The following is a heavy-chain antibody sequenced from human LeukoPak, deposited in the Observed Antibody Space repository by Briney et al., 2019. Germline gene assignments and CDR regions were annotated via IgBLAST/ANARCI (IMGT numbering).Heavy chain of an antibody. D-gene: IGHD3-16*02. J-gene: IGHJ4*02. CDR1: GYTFTSYD. CDR2: IIPIFGTA. Sequence: ASVKVSCKASGYTFTSYDINWVRQATGQGLEWMGGIIPIFGTANYAQKFQGRVTITADESTSTAYMELSSLRSEDTAVYYCASHPIMITFGGVIVGEYYFDYWGQGTLVTVSS. V-gene: IGHV1-69*13. CDR3: ASHPIMITFGGVIVGEYYFDY.